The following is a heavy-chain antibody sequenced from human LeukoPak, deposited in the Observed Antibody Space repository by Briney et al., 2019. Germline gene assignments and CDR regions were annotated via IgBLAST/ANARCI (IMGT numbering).Heavy chain of an antibody. CDR2: ISYDGSNK. CDR1: GFTFSSYG. J-gene: IGHJ5*02. V-gene: IGHV3-30*18. D-gene: IGHD2-8*01. CDR3: AKDPSGKWYFDP. Sequence: GRSLRLSCAASGFTFSSYGTHWVRQAPGKGLEWVAVISYDGSNKYYADSVKGRFTISRDNSKNTLYLQMNSLRAEDTAVYYCAKDPSGKWYFDPWGQGTLVTVSS.